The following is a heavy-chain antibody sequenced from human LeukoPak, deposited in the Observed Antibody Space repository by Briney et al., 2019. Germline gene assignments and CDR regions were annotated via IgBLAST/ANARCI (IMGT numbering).Heavy chain of an antibody. D-gene: IGHD3-10*01. Sequence: PGGSLRLSCAASGFSFSTYYMSWVRQGPGKGLEWVATLWPEGSDKRYVDSVRDRFTISRDNAKNSLYLQMNSLSAEDTAVYYCARASRGRIGELLGYFDYWGQGTLVTVSS. CDR3: ARASRGRIGELLGYFDY. CDR2: LWPEGSDK. V-gene: IGHV3-7*01. J-gene: IGHJ4*02. CDR1: GFSFSTYY.